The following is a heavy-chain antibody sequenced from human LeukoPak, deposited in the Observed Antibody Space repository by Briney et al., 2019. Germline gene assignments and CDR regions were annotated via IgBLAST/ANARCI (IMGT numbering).Heavy chain of an antibody. D-gene: IGHD3-10*01. V-gene: IGHV1-8*01. Sequence: GASVKVSCKASGYTFTSYDINWVRQATGQGLEWMGWMNPNRGNTGYAQKFQGRVTMTRNTSISTAYMEMSSLRSEDTAVYYCASQSLWFGELEPDDAFDIWGQGTMVTVSS. CDR1: GYTFTSYD. CDR3: ASQSLWFGELEPDDAFDI. J-gene: IGHJ3*02. CDR2: MNPNRGNT.